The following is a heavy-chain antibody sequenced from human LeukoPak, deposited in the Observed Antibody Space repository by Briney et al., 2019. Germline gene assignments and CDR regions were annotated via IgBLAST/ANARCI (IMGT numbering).Heavy chain of an antibody. D-gene: IGHD3-16*01. J-gene: IGHJ4*02. CDR2: ISYEGTNE. CDR1: GFPFGSYG. Sequence: PGGSLRLSCIASGFPFGSYGMHWVRQATGKGLEWVAYISYEGTNEKEADSVKGRFTISRDNSKNTLYLQMSSLRPEDTAVYYCAKPQGGSPPRPFDFWGQGPWSPSPQ. CDR3: AKPQGGSPPRPFDF. V-gene: IGHV3-30*02.